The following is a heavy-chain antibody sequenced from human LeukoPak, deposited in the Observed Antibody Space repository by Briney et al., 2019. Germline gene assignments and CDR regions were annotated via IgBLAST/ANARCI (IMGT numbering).Heavy chain of an antibody. CDR1: GFTFSSYA. CDR2: ISSDGGNR. CDR3: ARGRAVTGSTVIDY. V-gene: IGHV3-30-3*01. Sequence: PGGSLRLSCAASGFTFSSYAMHWVRRAPGMALEGVATISSDGGNRYYSDSVKGRFTISRDNSKNTLYLQMNSLRPEDTAVFHCARGRAVTGSTVIDYWGQGTLVTVSS. D-gene: IGHD6-19*01. J-gene: IGHJ4*02.